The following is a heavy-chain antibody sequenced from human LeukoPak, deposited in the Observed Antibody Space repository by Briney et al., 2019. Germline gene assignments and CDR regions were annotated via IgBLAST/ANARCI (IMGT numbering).Heavy chain of an antibody. Sequence: GGSLRLSCAASGFTFSSYSMNWVRQAPGKGLEWVSSISSSSSYIYYADSVKGRFTISRDNAKNSLYLQMNSLRAEDTAAYYCARDLGGGSYAYWGQGTLVTVSS. CDR1: GFTFSSYS. CDR2: ISSSSSYI. CDR3: ARDLGGGSYAY. J-gene: IGHJ4*02. V-gene: IGHV3-21*01. D-gene: IGHD1-26*01.